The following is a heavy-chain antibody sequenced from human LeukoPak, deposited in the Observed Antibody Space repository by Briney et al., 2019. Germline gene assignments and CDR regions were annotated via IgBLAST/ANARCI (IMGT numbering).Heavy chain of an antibody. Sequence: GGSLRLSCAAPGFIFADYAIHWVRQAPGKGLEWVSLISGDGGRTFYADSVNGRFTISRDNSKNSLSLQMSSLRSDDTALYYCSRESKRSGWYDYWVQGTLVTVPS. CDR3: SRESKRSGWYDY. D-gene: IGHD6-19*01. J-gene: IGHJ4*02. CDR2: ISGDGGRT. CDR1: GFIFADYA. V-gene: IGHV3-43*02.